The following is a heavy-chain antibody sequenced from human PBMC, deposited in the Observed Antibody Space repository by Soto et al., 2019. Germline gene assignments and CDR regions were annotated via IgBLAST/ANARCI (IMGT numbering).Heavy chain of an antibody. V-gene: IGHV4-4*01. CDR3: AIGTLGMAAREVFDY. CDR2: IYHSGST. D-gene: IGHD6-13*01. J-gene: IGHJ4*01. Sequence: QVQLQESGPGLVKPSGTLSLTCAVSGGSISSSNWWSWVRQPPGKGLEWIGEIYHSGSTNYNPALKSRVTSSVAQAKNLFPLKLSAGTVVGRAVYCCAIGTLGMAAREVFDYWGQGTLVSV. CDR1: GGSISSSNW.